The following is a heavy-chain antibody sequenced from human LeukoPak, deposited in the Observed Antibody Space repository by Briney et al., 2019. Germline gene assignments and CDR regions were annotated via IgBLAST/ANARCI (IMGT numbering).Heavy chain of an antibody. J-gene: IGHJ4*02. CDR3: AKSGSYFINNFDY. D-gene: IGHD1-26*01. Sequence: PGGSLRLSCAASGFTFSSYSMNWVRQAPGKGLEWVSSISSSSSYIYYADSVKGRFTISRDNAKNSLYLQMNSLRAEDTAVYYCAKSGSYFINNFDYWGQGTLVTVSS. CDR1: GFTFSSYS. V-gene: IGHV3-21*04. CDR2: ISSSSSYI.